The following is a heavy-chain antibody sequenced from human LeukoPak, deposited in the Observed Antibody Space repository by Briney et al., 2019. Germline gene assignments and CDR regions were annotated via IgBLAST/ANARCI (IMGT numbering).Heavy chain of an antibody. D-gene: IGHD6-19*01. CDR2: ISSDSTYI. J-gene: IGHJ4*02. CDR3: ARSESRGWNWPPAY. CDR1: GFTFSDYS. Sequence: PGGSLRLSCAASGFTFSDYSMNWVRQAPGKGLEWVSSISSDSTYIFYADSVKGRFTISRDHAKNSLYLQMNSLRAEDTAVYYCARSESRGWNWPPAYWGQGTLVTVSS. V-gene: IGHV3-21*01.